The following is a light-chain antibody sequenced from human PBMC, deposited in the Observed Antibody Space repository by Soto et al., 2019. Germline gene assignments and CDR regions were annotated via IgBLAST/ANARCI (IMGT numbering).Light chain of an antibody. J-gene: IGKJ5*01. Sequence: DIQVTQSPPTLSASVGERVTITCRASQTISNWLAWYQQEPGKAPKLLIYHASSLESGVPSRFSGSGSGTEFTLTISSLQPDDFATYYCQQYNSYSRGITFGQGTRLEIK. CDR2: HAS. V-gene: IGKV1-5*01. CDR3: QQYNSYSRGIT. CDR1: QTISNW.